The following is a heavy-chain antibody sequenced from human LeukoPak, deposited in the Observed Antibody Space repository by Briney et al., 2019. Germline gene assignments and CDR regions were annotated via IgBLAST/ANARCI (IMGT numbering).Heavy chain of an antibody. D-gene: IGHD3-10*01. CDR2: ISNTGSDT. CDR3: AKVPYSDYGSGRPPFMDV. CDR1: WFTFSNYA. J-gene: IGHJ6*02. Sequence: GGSRRLSYGASWFTFSNYAMSWVRQAPGKGLEWVSTISNTGSDTYYAGSVKGRFTISRDNSENTLYLQMNNLRAEDTAIHYCAKVPYSDYGSGRPPFMDVWGQGTTVAVSS. V-gene: IGHV3-23*01.